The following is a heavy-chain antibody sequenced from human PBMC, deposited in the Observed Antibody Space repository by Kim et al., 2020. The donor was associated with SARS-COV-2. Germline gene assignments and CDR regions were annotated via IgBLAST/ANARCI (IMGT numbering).Heavy chain of an antibody. Sequence: GGSLRLSCAASGFTFSSYAMSWVRQAPGKGLEWVSAISGSGGSTYYADSVKGRFTISRDNSKNTLYLQMNSLRAEDTAVYYCAKVGAVRFLEWLLSHYFDYWGQGTLVTVSS. CDR3: AKVGAVRFLEWLLSHYFDY. V-gene: IGHV3-23*01. CDR1: GFTFSSYA. J-gene: IGHJ4*02. D-gene: IGHD3-3*01. CDR2: ISGSGGST.